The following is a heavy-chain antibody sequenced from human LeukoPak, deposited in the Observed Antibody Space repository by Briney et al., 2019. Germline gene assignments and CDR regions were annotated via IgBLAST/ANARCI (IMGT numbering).Heavy chain of an antibody. CDR3: ARVLGCSGGSCYDAQFDP. CDR1: GYTFTSYY. Sequence: ASVKVSCKASGYTFTSYYMHWVRQAPGQGLEWMGIINPSGGSTSYAQKFQGRVTMTRDTSTSTVYMELSSLRSEDTAVYYCARVLGCSGGSCYDAQFDPWGQGTLVTVSS. CDR2: INPSGGST. D-gene: IGHD2-15*01. V-gene: IGHV1-46*01. J-gene: IGHJ5*02.